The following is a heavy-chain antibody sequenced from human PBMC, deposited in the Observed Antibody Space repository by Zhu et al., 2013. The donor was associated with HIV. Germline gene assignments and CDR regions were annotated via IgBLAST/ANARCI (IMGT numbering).Heavy chain of an antibody. V-gene: IGHV1-2*02. J-gene: IGHJ4*02. D-gene: IGHD5-12*01. CDR2: INPNSGGT. CDR3: ARGRLPRDGYNGRFDY. Sequence: QVQLVQSGAEVKKPGASVKVSCKASGYTFTGYYMHWVRQAPGQGLEWMGWINPNSGGTNYAQKFQGRVTMTRDTSISTAYMELSRLRSDDTAVYYCARGRLPRDGYNGRFDYWGQGTLVTVSS. CDR1: GYTFTGYY.